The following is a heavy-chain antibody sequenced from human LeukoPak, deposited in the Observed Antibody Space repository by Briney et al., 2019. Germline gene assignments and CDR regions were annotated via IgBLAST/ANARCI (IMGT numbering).Heavy chain of an antibody. Sequence: ASVKVSCKASGGTFTNYYMHWVRQAPGQGLEWMGIVNPSAGSTTYAQKFQGRVAMTRDTSTSTVYMELSSLKSEDTAVYYCASYSNYIAPANYWGQGTLVTVSS. CDR3: ASYSNYIAPANY. CDR1: GGTFTNYY. V-gene: IGHV1-46*01. CDR2: VNPSAGST. D-gene: IGHD4-11*01. J-gene: IGHJ4*02.